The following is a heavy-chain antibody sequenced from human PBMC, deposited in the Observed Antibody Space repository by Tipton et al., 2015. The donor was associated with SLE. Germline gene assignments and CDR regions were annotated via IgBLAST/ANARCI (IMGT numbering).Heavy chain of an antibody. J-gene: IGHJ3*02. CDR1: GGSISSYY. Sequence: TLSLTCTVSGGSISSYYWSWIRQPPGKGLEWIGYIYYSGSTNYNPSLKSRVTISEDTSKNQFSLKLSSVTAADTAVYYCARVACSGGSCYSGYDAFDIWGQGTMVTVSS. V-gene: IGHV4-59*01. CDR3: ARVACSGGSCYSGYDAFDI. D-gene: IGHD2-15*01. CDR2: IYYSGST.